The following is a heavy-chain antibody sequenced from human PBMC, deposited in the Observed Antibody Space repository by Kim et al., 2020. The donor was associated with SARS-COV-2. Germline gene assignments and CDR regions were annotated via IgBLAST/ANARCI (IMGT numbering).Heavy chain of an antibody. CDR1: GGSISSYY. V-gene: IGHV4-59*01. D-gene: IGHD3-10*01. CDR3: ARARYYGSGSYLYYYYGMDV. CDR2: IYYSGST. Sequence: SETLSLTCTVSGGSISSYYWSWIRQPPGKGLEWIGYIYYSGSTNYNPSLKSRVTISVDTSKNQFSLKLSSVTAADTAVYYCARARYYGSGSYLYYYYGMDVWGRGTTVTVSS. J-gene: IGHJ6*02.